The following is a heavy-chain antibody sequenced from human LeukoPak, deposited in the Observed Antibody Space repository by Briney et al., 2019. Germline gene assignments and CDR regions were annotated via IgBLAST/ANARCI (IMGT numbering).Heavy chain of an antibody. Sequence: SETLSLTCTVSGGSISSSSYYWGWIRQPPGKGLEWIGSIYYSGSTYYNPSLKSRVTISVDTSKNQFSLNLSSVTAADTAVYYCARDRSQEFDPWGQGTLVTVSS. CDR2: IYYSGST. V-gene: IGHV4-39*02. CDR1: GGSISSSSYY. CDR3: ARDRSQEFDP. J-gene: IGHJ5*02. D-gene: IGHD3-10*01.